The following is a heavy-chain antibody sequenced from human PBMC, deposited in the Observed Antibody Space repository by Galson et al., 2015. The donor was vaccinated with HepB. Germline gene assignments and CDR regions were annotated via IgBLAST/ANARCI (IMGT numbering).Heavy chain of an antibody. J-gene: IGHJ4*02. CDR1: GFTFRSYW. CDR2: IKQDGSEN. CDR3: ARAVAVAGPSYYFDY. V-gene: IGHV3-7*03. D-gene: IGHD6-19*01. Sequence: SLRLSCAASGFTFRSYWMSWVRQAPGKGLEWVANIKQDGSENYYVDSVKGRFTISRDNAKNSLYLQMNSLRAEDTAVYYGARAVAVAGPSYYFDYWGQGTLVTVSS.